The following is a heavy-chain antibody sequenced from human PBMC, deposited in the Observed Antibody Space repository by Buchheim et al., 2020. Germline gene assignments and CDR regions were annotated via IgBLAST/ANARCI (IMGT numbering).Heavy chain of an antibody. Sequence: QVQLVQSGAEVKKPGASVKVSCKASGYTFTGYYMHWVRQAPGQGLEWMGWINPNSGGTNYAQKFQGWVTMTRDTSISTAYMELSRLRSDDTAVYYCARGFGGNDFWSGYYTGKGYYYYGMDVWGQGTT. D-gene: IGHD3-3*01. CDR3: ARGFGGNDFWSGYYTGKGYYYYGMDV. CDR1: GYTFTGYY. J-gene: IGHJ6*02. V-gene: IGHV1-2*04. CDR2: INPNSGGT.